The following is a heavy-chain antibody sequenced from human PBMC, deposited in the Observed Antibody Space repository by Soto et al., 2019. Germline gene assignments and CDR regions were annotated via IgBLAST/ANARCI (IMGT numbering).Heavy chain of an antibody. CDR3: ARARAGQQLAQFDY. V-gene: IGHV1-2*04. Sequence: ASVKVSCKASGYTFTGYYMHWVRQAPGQGLEWMGWINPNSGGTNYAQKFQGWVTMTRDTSISTAYMELSRLRADDTAVYYCARARAGQQLAQFDYWGHGTLVTVSS. D-gene: IGHD6-13*01. CDR2: INPNSGGT. J-gene: IGHJ4*01. CDR1: GYTFTGYY.